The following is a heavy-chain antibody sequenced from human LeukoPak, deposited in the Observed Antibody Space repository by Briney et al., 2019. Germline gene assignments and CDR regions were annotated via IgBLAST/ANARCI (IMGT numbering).Heavy chain of an antibody. J-gene: IGHJ6*03. CDR2: IRSKANSYAT. CDR3: TFWSGPLYYYYYMDV. CDR1: GGPLRGSA. D-gene: IGHD3-3*01. Sequence: PGGAPGLSCGAPGGPLRGSAMHWGRPASGERVGWVGRIRSKANSYATAYAASVKGRFTISRDDSKNTAYLQMNSLKTEDTAVYYCTFWSGPLYYYYYMDVWGKGTTVTVSS. V-gene: IGHV3-73*01.